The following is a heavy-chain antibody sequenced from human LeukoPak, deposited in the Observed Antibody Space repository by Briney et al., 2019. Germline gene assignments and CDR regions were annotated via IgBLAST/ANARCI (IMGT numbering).Heavy chain of an antibody. CDR2: FDPEDGET. D-gene: IGHD1-26*01. J-gene: IGHJ4*02. CDR1: GYTLTELS. V-gene: IGHV1-24*01. CDR3: ATVRREWELRHFDY. Sequence: ASVKVSCKVSGYTLTELSMHWVRQAPGKGLEWMGGFDPEDGETIYAQKFQGRVTMTEDTSTDTAYMELSSLRSEDTAVYYCATVRREWELRHFDYWGQGTLVTVSS.